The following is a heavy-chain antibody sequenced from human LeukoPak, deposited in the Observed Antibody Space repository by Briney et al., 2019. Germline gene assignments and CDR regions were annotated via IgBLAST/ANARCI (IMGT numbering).Heavy chain of an antibody. CDR1: GFRFDSYA. V-gene: IGHV3-23*01. CDR2: ISGTAGRA. Sequence: PGGSLRLSCAASGFRFDSYAMNWVRQAPGGGLEGVSGISGTAGRAYYADSVKGRFTISRANSKSALYLQMNSLRGDDTAIYFCAKGGFDTAMVTSWYFDVWGRGTPVTVSS. CDR3: AKGGFDTAMVTSWYFDV. D-gene: IGHD5-18*01. J-gene: IGHJ2*01.